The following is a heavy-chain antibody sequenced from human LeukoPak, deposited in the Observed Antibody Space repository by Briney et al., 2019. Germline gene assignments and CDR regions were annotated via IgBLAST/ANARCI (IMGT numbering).Heavy chain of an antibody. CDR1: GYTFTSYY. D-gene: IGHD6-13*01. Sequence: ASVKVSCKASGYTFTSYYMHWVRQAPGQGLEWMGIINPSGGSTSYAQKFQGRVTMTRDMSTSTVYMELSSLRSEDTAVYYCARDGPIAAAGIKPPNWFDPWGQGTLVTVSS. J-gene: IGHJ5*02. V-gene: IGHV1-46*01. CDR2: INPSGGST. CDR3: ARDGPIAAAGIKPPNWFDP.